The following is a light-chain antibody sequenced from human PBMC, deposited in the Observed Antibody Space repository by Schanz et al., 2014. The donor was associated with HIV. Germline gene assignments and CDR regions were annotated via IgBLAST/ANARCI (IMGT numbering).Light chain of an antibody. CDR1: TSNIGSNT. Sequence: QSVLTQPPSTSETPGQRVSISCSGSTSNIGSNTVTWYQQLPGTAPKLLIYSNDQRPSGVPDRFSGSKSGTSASLAISGLQSEDEADYHCAAWDDSLNGPMFGGGTKLTVL. J-gene: IGLJ3*02. V-gene: IGLV1-44*01. CDR3: AAWDDSLNGPM. CDR2: SND.